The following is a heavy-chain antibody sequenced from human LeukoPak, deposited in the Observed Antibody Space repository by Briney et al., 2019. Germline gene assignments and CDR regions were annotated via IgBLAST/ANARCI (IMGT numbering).Heavy chain of an antibody. CDR3: ARASSQRRITMIVVVIGAFDI. CDR2: INPSGST. CDR1: GGSFSGYY. V-gene: IGHV4-34*01. Sequence: ASETLSLTCAVYGGSFSGYYWGWIRQPPGKGLEWIGEINPSGSTNYNPSLKSRVTISVDTSKNQFSLKLSSVTAADTAAYYCARASSQRRITMIVVVIGAFDIWGQGTMVTVSS. D-gene: IGHD3-22*01. J-gene: IGHJ3*02.